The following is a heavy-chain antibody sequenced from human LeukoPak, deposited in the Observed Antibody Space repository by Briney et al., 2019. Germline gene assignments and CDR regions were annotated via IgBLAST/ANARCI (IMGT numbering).Heavy chain of an antibody. CDR2: IDNSGST. D-gene: IGHD3-3*02. Sequence: SETLSLTCAVYGGSFSGYYWNWIRQPPGKGLEWIGEIDNSGSTNYNPSLKSRVTISRDTSKNQFSLKLSSVTAADTAVYYCARGRAFFDWGQGTLATVSS. CDR3: ARGRAFFD. V-gene: IGHV4-34*01. CDR1: GGSFSGYY. J-gene: IGHJ4*02.